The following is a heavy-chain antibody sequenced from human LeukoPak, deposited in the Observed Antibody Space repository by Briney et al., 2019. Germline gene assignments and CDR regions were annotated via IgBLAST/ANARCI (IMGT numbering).Heavy chain of an antibody. D-gene: IGHD6-6*01. V-gene: IGHV3-20*04. CDR3: ARRLRGYSSSSRYYYYYMDV. J-gene: IGHJ6*03. CDR1: GFTFDDYG. Sequence: GGSLRLSCAASGFTFDDYGMSWVRQAPGKGLEWVSGINWNGGSTGYADSVKGRFTISRDNAKNSLYLQMNSLRAEDTAVYYCARRLRGYSSSSRYYYYYMDVWGKGTTVTVSS. CDR2: INWNGGST.